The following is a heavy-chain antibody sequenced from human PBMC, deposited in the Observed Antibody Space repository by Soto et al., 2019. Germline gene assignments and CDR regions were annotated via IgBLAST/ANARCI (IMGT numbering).Heavy chain of an antibody. D-gene: IGHD6-13*01. J-gene: IGHJ4*02. CDR1: GFTFDDYA. Sequence: GGSLRLSCAASGFTFDDYAMHWVRQAPGKGLEWVSGISWNSGSIGYADSVKGRFTISRDNAKNSLYLQMNSLRAEDMALYYCAKDRIAAAGVSNFDYWGQGTLVTVSS. CDR2: ISWNSGSI. V-gene: IGHV3-9*03. CDR3: AKDRIAAAGVSNFDY.